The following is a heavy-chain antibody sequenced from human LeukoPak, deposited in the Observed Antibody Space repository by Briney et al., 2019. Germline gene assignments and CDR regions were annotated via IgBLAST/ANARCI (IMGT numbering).Heavy chain of an antibody. CDR3: AKAAGDHDAFDI. V-gene: IGHV3-30*18. D-gene: IGHD2-21*02. Sequence: GGSLRLSCAASGFTFSSYGMHWVRQAPGKGLEWVAVISYDGSNKYYADSVKGRFTISRDNSKNTLYLQMNSLRAEDTAVYYCAKAAGDHDAFDIWGQGTMVTVSS. CDR1: GFTFSSYG. CDR2: ISYDGSNK. J-gene: IGHJ3*02.